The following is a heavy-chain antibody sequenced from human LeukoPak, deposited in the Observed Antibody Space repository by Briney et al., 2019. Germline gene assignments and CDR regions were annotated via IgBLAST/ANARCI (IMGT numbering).Heavy chain of an antibody. Sequence: GGSLRLSCAASGFTFSSYGMHWVRQAPGKGLEWVAFIRYDGSNKYYADSVKGRFTISRDNSTSTLYLQMNSLRAEDTAVYYCAKGSSSWIIGYYYYYMDVWGKGTTVTISS. V-gene: IGHV3-30*02. D-gene: IGHD6-13*01. CDR2: IRYDGSNK. CDR3: AKGSSSWIIGYYYYYMDV. CDR1: GFTFSSYG. J-gene: IGHJ6*03.